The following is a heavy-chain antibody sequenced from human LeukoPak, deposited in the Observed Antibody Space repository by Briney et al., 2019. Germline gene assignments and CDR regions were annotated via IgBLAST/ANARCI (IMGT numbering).Heavy chain of an antibody. Sequence: PSETLSLTCTVSGGSINNHYWTWLRQTPGKGLEWIGDIHYTGTTKYNPSLKSRVTISIDTSKNQFSLKLSSVTAADTAVYYCAREYDILTGYRPNWFDPWGQGTLVTVSS. J-gene: IGHJ5*02. V-gene: IGHV4-59*11. CDR1: GGSINNHY. CDR3: AREYDILTGYRPNWFDP. D-gene: IGHD3-9*01. CDR2: IHYTGTT.